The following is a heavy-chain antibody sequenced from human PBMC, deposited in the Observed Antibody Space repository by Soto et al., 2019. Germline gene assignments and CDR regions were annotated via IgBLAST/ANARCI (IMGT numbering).Heavy chain of an antibody. CDR3: VGGQDYFDD. V-gene: IGHV3-30*03. CDR2: ISYDGSNT. J-gene: IGHJ4*02. Sequence: QVQLVESGGGVVQPGRSLRLSCAASGFPFTTYGMHWVREGPGKGLEWVAVISYDGSNTYYADSWKGLFTISRDNSKNTLYLQMNGMRSEDTALYDCVGGQDYFDDRGQGALVTVAS. CDR1: GFPFTTYG.